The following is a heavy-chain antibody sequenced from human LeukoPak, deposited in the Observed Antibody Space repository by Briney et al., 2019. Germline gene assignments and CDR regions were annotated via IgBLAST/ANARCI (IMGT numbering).Heavy chain of an antibody. CDR1: GFTFSDAW. V-gene: IGHV3-15*01. Sequence: RGSLRLSCAASGFTFSDAWMSWVRQAPGKGLEWVGRIKSKNDGGTTEYAAPVRGRFTISRDDSENTLSLQMNSLKIEDTAVYYCTKVIRGYSGSIDYWGQGTLVSVSS. J-gene: IGHJ4*02. D-gene: IGHD1-26*01. CDR3: TKVIRGYSGSIDY. CDR2: IKSKNDGGTT.